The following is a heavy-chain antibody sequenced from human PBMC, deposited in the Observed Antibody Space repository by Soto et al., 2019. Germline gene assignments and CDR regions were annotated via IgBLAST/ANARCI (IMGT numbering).Heavy chain of an antibody. Sequence: ASETLSLTCTVSGGSISSSSYYWGWIRQPPGKGLEWIGSIYYSGSTYYNPSLKSRVTISVDTSKNQFSLKLSSVTAADAAVYYCARHIQYSGYEFYFDYWGQGTLVTVSS. CDR2: IYYSGST. J-gene: IGHJ4*02. D-gene: IGHD5-12*01. V-gene: IGHV4-39*01. CDR1: GGSISSSSYY. CDR3: ARHIQYSGYEFYFDY.